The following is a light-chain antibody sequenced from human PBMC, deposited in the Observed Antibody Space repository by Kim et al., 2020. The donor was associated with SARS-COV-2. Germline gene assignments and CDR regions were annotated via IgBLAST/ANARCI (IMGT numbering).Light chain of an antibody. J-gene: IGLJ1*01. V-gene: IGLV3-1*01. CDR3: QAWDSTSLYV. CDR1: KLGDKY. Sequence: SYELTQPPSVSVSPGQTATITCSGDKLGDKYTCWYQQKAGQSPVLVIYQDNKRPSGIPERFSGSNSGNTATLTISGTQAMDEADYYCQAWDSTSLYVFGPGTKVTVL. CDR2: QDN.